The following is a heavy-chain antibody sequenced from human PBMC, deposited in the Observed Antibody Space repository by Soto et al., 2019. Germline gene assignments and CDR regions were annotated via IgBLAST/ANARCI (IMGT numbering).Heavy chain of an antibody. J-gene: IGHJ6*02. V-gene: IGHV3-74*03. CDR1: GFTFNSYG. D-gene: IGHD3-3*01. CDR3: SREIFRQYASGGMDV. CDR2: INDDGSRT. Sequence: EVQLVQFGGDLVQPGGSLRLSCAASGFTFNSYGVHWVRQAPGKGLVWVSHINDDGSRTTYADSVKGRFTISRDNAKKTLYLQMKSLRVEDTAVYFCSREIFRQYASGGMDVWGQGTTVIVSS.